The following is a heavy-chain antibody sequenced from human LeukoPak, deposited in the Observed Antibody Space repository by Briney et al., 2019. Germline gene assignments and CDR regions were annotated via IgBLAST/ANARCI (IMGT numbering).Heavy chain of an antibody. J-gene: IGHJ5*02. CDR3: ARLSLHYYDSSGYHLGWFDP. CDR2: IYYSGST. Sequence: PSETVSLTCTVSGGSISSSSYYWGWIRQPPGKGLEWIGSIYYSGSTYYNPSLKSRVTISVDTSKNQFSLKLTSVTAADTAVYYCARLSLHYYDSSGYHLGWFDPWGQGTLVTVSS. V-gene: IGHV4-39*07. D-gene: IGHD3-22*01. CDR1: GGSISSSSYY.